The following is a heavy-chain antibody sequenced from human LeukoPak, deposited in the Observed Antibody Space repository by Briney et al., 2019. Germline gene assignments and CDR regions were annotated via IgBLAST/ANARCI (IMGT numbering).Heavy chain of an antibody. CDR1: GFTFSSYG. D-gene: IGHD3-10*01. CDR3: AKTPAPKYYYYYCYMDV. J-gene: IGHJ6*03. CDR2: IWYDGSNK. V-gene: IGHV3-33*06. Sequence: GGSLRLSCAASGFTFSSYGMHWVRQAPGKGLEWVAVIWYDGSNKYYADSVKGRFTISRDNSKNTLYLQMNSLRAEDTAVYYCAKTPAPKYYYYYCYMDVWGKGTTVTVSS.